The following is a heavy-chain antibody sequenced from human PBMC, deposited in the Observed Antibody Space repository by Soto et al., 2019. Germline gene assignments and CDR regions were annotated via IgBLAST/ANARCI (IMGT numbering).Heavy chain of an antibody. V-gene: IGHV4-59*01. CDR3: ASGIAVAGNGYDY. D-gene: IGHD6-19*01. CDR1: GGSIISYY. Sequence: AETLSLTCTVSGGSIISYYWSWIRQPPGKGLEWIGYIYYSGSTNYNPSLKSRVTISVDTSKNQFSLKLSSVTAADTAVYYCASGIAVAGNGYDYWGQGNLVTVSS. J-gene: IGHJ4*02. CDR2: IYYSGST.